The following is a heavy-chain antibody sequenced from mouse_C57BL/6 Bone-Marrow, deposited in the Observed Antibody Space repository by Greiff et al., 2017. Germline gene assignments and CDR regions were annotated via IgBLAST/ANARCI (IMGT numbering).Heavy chain of an antibody. CDR1: GFSLTSYG. CDR3: ASYYSNYYAMDY. D-gene: IGHD2-5*01. CDR2: IWSGGST. J-gene: IGHJ4*01. V-gene: IGHV2-2*01. Sequence: QVQLKESGPGLVQPSQSLSITCTVSGFSLTSYGVHWVRQSPGKGLEWLGVIWSGGSTDYNAAFISRLSISKDNSKSQVFFKMNSLQADDTAIYYCASYYSNYYAMDYWGQGTSVTVSS.